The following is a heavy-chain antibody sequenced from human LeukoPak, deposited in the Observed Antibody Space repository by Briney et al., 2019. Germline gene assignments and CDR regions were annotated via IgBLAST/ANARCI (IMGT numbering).Heavy chain of an antibody. V-gene: IGHV4-31*03. Sequence: SQTLSLTCTVSGGSISSGGYYWSWIRQHPGEGLEWIGYIYYSGSTYCNPSLKSRVTMSVDTSKNQFSLRLNSVTAADTAVYYCARSDSYGLVDYWGQGTLATVSS. CDR3: ARSDSYGLVDY. CDR1: GGSISSGGYY. D-gene: IGHD5-18*01. J-gene: IGHJ4*02. CDR2: IYYSGST.